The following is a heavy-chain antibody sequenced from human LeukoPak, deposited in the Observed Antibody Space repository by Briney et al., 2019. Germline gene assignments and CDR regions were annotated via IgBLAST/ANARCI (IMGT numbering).Heavy chain of an antibody. Sequence: GASVKVSCKASGYTFTSYDINWVRQAPGQGLEWMGGIIPIFGTANYAQKFQGRVTITADESTSTAYMELSSLRSEDTAVYYCAGGGHDSSGYYSSWSTANWFDPWGQGTLVTVSS. CDR1: GYTFTSYD. CDR2: IIPIFGTA. V-gene: IGHV1-69*13. CDR3: AGGGHDSSGYYSSWSTANWFDP. D-gene: IGHD3-22*01. J-gene: IGHJ5*02.